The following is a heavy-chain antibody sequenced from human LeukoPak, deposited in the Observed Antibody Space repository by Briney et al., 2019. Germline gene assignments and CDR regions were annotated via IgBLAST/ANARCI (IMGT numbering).Heavy chain of an antibody. Sequence: GGPLRLSCAAPGFTFSSYGMHWVRQAPGKGLEWVAFIRYDGSNKYYADSVKGRFTISRDNYKNTLYLQMNRLRAEDTAVYYAMVRGVINNDAFDIWGQGTMVTVSS. J-gene: IGHJ3*02. D-gene: IGHD3-10*01. CDR2: IRYDGSNK. CDR3: MVRGVINNDAFDI. CDR1: GFTFSSYG. V-gene: IGHV3-30*02.